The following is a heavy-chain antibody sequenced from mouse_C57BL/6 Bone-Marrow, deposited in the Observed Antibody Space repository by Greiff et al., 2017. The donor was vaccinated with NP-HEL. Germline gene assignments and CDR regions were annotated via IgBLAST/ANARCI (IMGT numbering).Heavy chain of an antibody. J-gene: IGHJ3*01. D-gene: IGHD2-1*01. Sequence: EVQLVESGGGLVQPKGSLKLSCAASGFSFNTYAMNWVRQAPGQGLEWVARIRSKSNNYATYYADSVKDRFTISRDDSESMLYLQMNNLKTEDTAMYYCVRVYPGFAYWGQGTLVTVSA. V-gene: IGHV10-1*01. CDR2: IRSKSNNYAT. CDR3: VRVYPGFAY. CDR1: GFSFNTYA.